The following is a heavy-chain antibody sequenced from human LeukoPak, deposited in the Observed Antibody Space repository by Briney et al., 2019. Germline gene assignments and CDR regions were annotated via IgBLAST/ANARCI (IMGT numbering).Heavy chain of an antibody. V-gene: IGHV3-30*01. J-gene: IGHJ5*02. Sequence: GGSLRLSCAASGFTFSSYAMHWVRQAPGKGLERVAVISYDGSNKYYADSVKGRFTISRDNSKNTLYLQMNSLRAEDTAVYYCARDLRDENWFDPWGQGTLVTVSS. CDR2: ISYDGSNK. CDR1: GFTFSSYA. CDR3: ARDLRDENWFDP.